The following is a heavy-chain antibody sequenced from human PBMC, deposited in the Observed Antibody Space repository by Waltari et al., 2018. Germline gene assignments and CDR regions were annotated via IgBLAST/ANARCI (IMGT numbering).Heavy chain of an antibody. J-gene: IGHJ5*02. CDR1: GFTFDDYA. D-gene: IGHD3-22*01. V-gene: IGHV3-9*01. CDR2: ISWNSGSI. CDR3: AKSTMIGAGWFDP. Sequence: EVQLVESGGGLVQPGRSLRLSCAASGFTFDDYAMHWVRPAPGKGLEWVSGISWNSGSIGYANSVKGRFTISRDNAKNSLYLKMNSLRAEDTALYYCAKSTMIGAGWFDPWGQGTLVTVSS.